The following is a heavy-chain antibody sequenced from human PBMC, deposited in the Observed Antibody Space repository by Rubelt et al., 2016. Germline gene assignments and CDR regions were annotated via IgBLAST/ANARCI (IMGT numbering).Heavy chain of an antibody. CDR3: ASYNWNYPLDY. CDR2: ISASGGT. D-gene: IGHD1-7*01. V-gene: IGHV3-23*04. J-gene: IGHJ4*02. CDR1: GFTFSTYA. Sequence: EVQLVESGGGLVQPGGSLRLSCATSGFTFSTYAMNWVRQAPGKGLEWVSGISASGGTYYADSVKGRFTISRDNAKNTLYMQRNSLRAEDTAVYYCASYNWNYPLDYWGQGTQVTVSS.